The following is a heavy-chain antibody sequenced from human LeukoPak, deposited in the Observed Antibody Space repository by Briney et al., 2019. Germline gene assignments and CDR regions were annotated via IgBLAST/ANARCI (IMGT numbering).Heavy chain of an antibody. Sequence: GGSLRLSCAASGFTFDDYGMTWVRQVPGKGLEWIAEINWIGDTTRYGDSVKGRFTISRDNARNSLDLQINSLRVEDTAFYYCATNPPGRTYLQDWGQGTLVTVSS. J-gene: IGHJ1*01. V-gene: IGHV3-20*04. CDR1: GFTFDDYG. D-gene: IGHD1-1*01. CDR3: ATNPPGRTYLQD. CDR2: INWIGDTT.